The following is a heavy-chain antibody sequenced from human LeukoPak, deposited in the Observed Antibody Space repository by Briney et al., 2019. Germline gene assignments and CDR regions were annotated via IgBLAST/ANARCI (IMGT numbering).Heavy chain of an antibody. V-gene: IGHV1-69*10. J-gene: IGHJ4*02. CDR2: IIPNFGIA. Sequence: ASVKVSCKASGGTFTSYAISWVRQAPGQGLEWMGGIIPNFGIANYAQKFQGRVTITADKSTSTAYMELSSLRSEDTAVYYCASTPVFYGGKTLFNYWGQGTLVTVSS. D-gene: IGHD4-23*01. CDR1: GGTFTSYA. CDR3: ASTPVFYGGKTLFNY.